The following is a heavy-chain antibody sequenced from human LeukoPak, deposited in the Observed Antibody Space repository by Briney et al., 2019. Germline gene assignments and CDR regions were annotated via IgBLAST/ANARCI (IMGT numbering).Heavy chain of an antibody. V-gene: IGHV4-59*12. D-gene: IGHD6-19*01. J-gene: IGHJ4*02. CDR1: GGSISSYY. Sequence: SETLSLTCTVSGGSISSYYWSWIRQPPGKGLEWIGYIYYSGSTNYNPSLKSRVTISVDTSKNQFSLKLSSVTAADTAVYYCARDRDSSGWPRADYWGQGTLVTVSS. CDR3: ARDRDSSGWPRADY. CDR2: IYYSGST.